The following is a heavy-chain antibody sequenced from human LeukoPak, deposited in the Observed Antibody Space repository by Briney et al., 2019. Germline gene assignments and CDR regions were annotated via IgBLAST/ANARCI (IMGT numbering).Heavy chain of an antibody. CDR2: INHSGST. D-gene: IGHD6-6*01. CDR3: ARGRRMAARRVNWFDP. V-gene: IGHV4-34*01. Sequence: PSETLSLTCAVYGGSFSGYYWSWIRQPPGKGLEWIGEINHSGSTNYNPSLKSRVTISVDTSKNQFSLKLSSVTAADTAVYYCARGRRMAARRVNWFDPWGQGTLVTVSS. J-gene: IGHJ5*02. CDR1: GGSFSGYY.